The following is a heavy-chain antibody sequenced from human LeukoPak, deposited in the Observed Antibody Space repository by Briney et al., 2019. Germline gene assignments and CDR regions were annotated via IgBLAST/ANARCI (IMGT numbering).Heavy chain of an antibody. V-gene: IGHV1-46*01. CDR1: RYTSTAYE. CDR2: MNPSGGST. Sequence: ASVIAFFLSSRYTSTAYEIDGVRQAPGQGLEWMGIMNPSGGSTNYAQKFQGRVTVTRDTSTSTVYMELRSLRSDDTAVYFCAREPDGDFMGPEYNSGQGTLVTVSS. J-gene: IGHJ4*02. D-gene: IGHD4-17*01. CDR3: AREPDGDFMGPEYN.